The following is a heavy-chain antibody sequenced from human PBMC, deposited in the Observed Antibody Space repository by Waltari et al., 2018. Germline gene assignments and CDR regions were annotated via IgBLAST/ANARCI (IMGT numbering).Heavy chain of an antibody. CDR2: IKKDGREK. J-gene: IGHJ6*02. D-gene: IGHD5-18*01. CDR3: ANTAMVPYYYGMDV. CDR1: GFTFSSYW. V-gene: IGHV3-7*01. Sequence: EVQLVESGGGLVQPGGSLRLSCAASGFTFSSYWMSWVRQAPGKGLEGVANIKKDGREKYYVDSVKGRFTSSRDNAKNSLYLQMNSLRAEDTAVYYCANTAMVPYYYGMDVWGQGTTVTVSS.